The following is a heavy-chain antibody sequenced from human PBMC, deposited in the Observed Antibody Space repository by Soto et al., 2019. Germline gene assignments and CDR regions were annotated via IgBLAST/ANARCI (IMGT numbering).Heavy chain of an antibody. J-gene: IGHJ6*02. CDR3: ARVLRYFDWLLQNYPDYYYGMDV. Sequence: GGSLRLSCAASGFTFSSYAMHWVRQAPGKGLEWVAVISYDGSNKYYADSVKGRFTISRDNSKNTLYLQMNSLRAEDTAVYYCARVLRYFDWLLQNYPDYYYGMDVWGQGTTVIVSS. V-gene: IGHV3-30-3*01. D-gene: IGHD3-9*01. CDR1: GFTFSSYA. CDR2: ISYDGSNK.